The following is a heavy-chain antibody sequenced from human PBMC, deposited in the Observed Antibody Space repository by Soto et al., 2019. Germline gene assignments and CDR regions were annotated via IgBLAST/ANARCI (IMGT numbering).Heavy chain of an antibody. CDR2: IKSKTDGGTI. CDR1: GLTFSKAW. J-gene: IGHJ6*02. Sequence: GGSLRLSCAASGLTFSKAWMSRVRQAPGKGLEWVGRIKSKTDGGTIDYAAPVKGRFTISRDDSKNTLYLQMNSLRTEDTAVYYCSTGGKYYGMDVWGQGTTVTVSS. CDR3: STGGKYYGMDV. V-gene: IGHV3-15*01. D-gene: IGHD1-26*01.